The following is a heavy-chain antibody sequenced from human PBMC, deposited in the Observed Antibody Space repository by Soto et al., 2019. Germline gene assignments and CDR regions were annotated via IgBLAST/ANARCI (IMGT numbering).Heavy chain of an antibody. Sequence: QVQLVQSGAEVKKPGASVKVSGKASGYTFTSYGISWVRQAPGQGLEWMGWISAYNGNTNYAQKLQGRVTMTTDTSTSTAYMELRSLRSDDTAVYYCARDVRIAVAGTYYYGMDVWGQGTTVTVSS. J-gene: IGHJ6*02. CDR2: ISAYNGNT. CDR1: GYTFTSYG. D-gene: IGHD6-19*01. CDR3: ARDVRIAVAGTYYYGMDV. V-gene: IGHV1-18*01.